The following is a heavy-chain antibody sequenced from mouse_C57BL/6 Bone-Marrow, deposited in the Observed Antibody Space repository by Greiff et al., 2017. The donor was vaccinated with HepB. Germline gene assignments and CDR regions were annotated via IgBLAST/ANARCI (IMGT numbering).Heavy chain of an antibody. CDR2: ISYDGSN. D-gene: IGHD2-3*01. J-gene: IGHJ1*03. Sequence: ESGPGLVKPSQSLSLTCSVTGYSITSGYYWNWIRQFPGNKLEWMGYISYDGSNNYNPSLKNRISITRDTSKNQFFLKLNSVTTEDTATYYCAREGWLLRYFDVWGTGTTVTVSS. CDR1: GYSITSGYY. CDR3: AREGWLLRYFDV. V-gene: IGHV3-6*01.